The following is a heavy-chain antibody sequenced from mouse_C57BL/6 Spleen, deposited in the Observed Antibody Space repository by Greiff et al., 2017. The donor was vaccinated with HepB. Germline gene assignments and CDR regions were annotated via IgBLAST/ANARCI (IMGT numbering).Heavy chain of an antibody. V-gene: IGHV1-5*01. J-gene: IGHJ4*01. Sequence: VQLQQSGTVLARPGASVKMSCKTSGYTFTSYWMHWVKQRPGQGLEWIGAIYPGNSDTSYNQKFKGKAKLTAVTSASTAYMELSSLTNEDSAVYYCTKGLDDFHYAMDYWGQGTSVTVSS. CDR1: GYTFTSYW. D-gene: IGHD2-4*01. CDR3: TKGLDDFHYAMDY. CDR2: IYPGNSDT.